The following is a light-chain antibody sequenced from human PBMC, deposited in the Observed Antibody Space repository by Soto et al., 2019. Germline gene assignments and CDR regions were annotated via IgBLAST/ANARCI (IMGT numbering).Light chain of an antibody. V-gene: IGKV1-39*01. J-gene: IGKJ1*01. CDR3: QQSYFILGT. CDR2: GAS. CDR1: QYIGDF. Sequence: DIQMTPSPSSLSASVVDRVTITCRASQYIGDFLNWYQQTPGKPPKLLIFGASNLHIGVPSRFSGSGSGTEFTLTISNLQREDFATYYCQQSYFILGTFGRGTKVDIK.